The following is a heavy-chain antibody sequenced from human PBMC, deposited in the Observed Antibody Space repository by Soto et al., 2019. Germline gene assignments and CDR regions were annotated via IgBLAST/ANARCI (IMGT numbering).Heavy chain of an antibody. CDR2: TYHSGST. V-gene: IGHV4-4*02. CDR3: ARMGFLEWSVPDGMDV. Sequence: SETLSLTCAVSCGSISSSNWWSWVRQPPGQGLEWIGETYHSGSTNYNPSPKSRVTISVYKSKNQFSLKLSSVTAADTAVYYCARMGFLEWSVPDGMDVLGQGTTVT. J-gene: IGHJ6*02. D-gene: IGHD3-3*01. CDR1: CGSISSSNW.